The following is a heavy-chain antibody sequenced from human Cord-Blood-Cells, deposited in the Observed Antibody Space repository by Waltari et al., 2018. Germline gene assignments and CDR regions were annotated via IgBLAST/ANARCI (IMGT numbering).Heavy chain of an antibody. D-gene: IGHD3-10*01. Sequence: QVQLQQWGAGLLKPSETLSLTCAVYGGSFSGYYWSWIRQPPGKGLEWIGEINHSGCTNYNPALKRRVTISVDTSKNQFSLKLSSVTAADTAVYYCARGYYGSGSYYNFDYWGQGTLVTVSS. J-gene: IGHJ4*02. CDR1: GGSFSGYY. CDR3: ARGYYGSGSYYNFDY. CDR2: INHSGCT. V-gene: IGHV4-34*01.